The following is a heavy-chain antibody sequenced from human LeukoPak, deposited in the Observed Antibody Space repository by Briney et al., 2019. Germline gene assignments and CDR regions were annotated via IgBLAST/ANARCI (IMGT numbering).Heavy chain of an antibody. V-gene: IGHV1-69*13. Sequence: SVKVSCKASGGTFSSYAINWVRQAPGQGLEWMGGIIPISGSSNHAQKFQGRVTITADESTSTAYMELSSLRSEDTAVYYCARDISVYDYRRRYCYYGMDVWGKGTTVTVSS. J-gene: IGHJ6*04. CDR3: ARDISVYDYRRRYCYYGMDV. D-gene: IGHD5/OR15-5a*01. CDR2: IIPISGSS. CDR1: GGTFSSYA.